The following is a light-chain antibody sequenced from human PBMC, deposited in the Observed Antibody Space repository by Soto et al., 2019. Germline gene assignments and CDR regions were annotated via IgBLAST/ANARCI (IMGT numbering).Light chain of an antibody. CDR1: SSDIGSYVF. J-gene: IGLJ2*01. CDR2: EVT. Sequence: QSALTQPPSASGSPGQLVAISCTGTSSDIGSYVFVSWYQQHPGKAPKLLIYEVTKRPSGVPDRFSGSKSGNTASLTVSGLHVEDEADYYCSIFAGGNSVIFGGGTKVTVL. V-gene: IGLV2-8*01. CDR3: SIFAGGNSVI.